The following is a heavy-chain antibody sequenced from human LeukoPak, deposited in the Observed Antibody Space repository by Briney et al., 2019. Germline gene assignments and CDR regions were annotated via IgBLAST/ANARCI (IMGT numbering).Heavy chain of an antibody. D-gene: IGHD3-22*01. CDR3: ARGLDKRNLDY. J-gene: IGHJ4*02. Sequence: SETLSLTCAVYGGSFSGYYWSWIRQPPGKGLEWIGEINHSGSTNYNPSLKSRVTISVDTSKNQFSLKLSSVTAADTAVYYCARGLDKRNLDYWGQGTLVTVSS. CDR1: GGSFSGYY. CDR2: INHSGST. V-gene: IGHV4-34*01.